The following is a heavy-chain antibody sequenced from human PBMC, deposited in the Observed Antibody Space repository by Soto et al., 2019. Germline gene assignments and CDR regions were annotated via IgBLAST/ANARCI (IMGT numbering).Heavy chain of an antibody. CDR2: IYYSGST. CDR1: GGSISSGDYY. CDR3: ASVRPVVPAAISWFDP. D-gene: IGHD2-2*02. Sequence: SETLSLTCTVSGGSISSGDYYWSWIRQPPGKGLEWIGYIYYSGSTYYNPSLKSRVTISVDTSKNQFSLKLSSVTAADTAVYYCASVRPVVPAAISWFDPWGQGTLVTVSS. J-gene: IGHJ5*02. V-gene: IGHV4-30-4*01.